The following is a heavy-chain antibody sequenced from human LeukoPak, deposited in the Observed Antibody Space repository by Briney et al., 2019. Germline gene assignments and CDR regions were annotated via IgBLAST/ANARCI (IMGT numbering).Heavy chain of an antibody. CDR3: ARHGGNGWVYAFDI. CDR2: VYYNGRT. CDR1: AGSVSSSSYY. D-gene: IGHD1-26*01. V-gene: IGHV4-39*01. Sequence: SQTLSLTCTLSAGSVSSSSYYWGWLRQPPGKGLEWIGSVYYNGRTYYNPSLKSRGTISVDTSKNQFSMKLNSVTAADTAVYYCARHGGNGWVYAFDIWGQGTMVTVSS. J-gene: IGHJ3*02.